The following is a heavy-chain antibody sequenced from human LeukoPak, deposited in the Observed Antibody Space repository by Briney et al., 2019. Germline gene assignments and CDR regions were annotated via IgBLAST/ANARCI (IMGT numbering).Heavy chain of an antibody. J-gene: IGHJ5*02. CDR1: GFSLSTSGVG. CDR3: APATTYNWFDP. V-gene: IGHV2-5*02. D-gene: IGHD4-17*01. CDR2: IYWDDDK. Sequence: SGPTLVKPTQTLTLTCTSSGFSLSTSGVGVGWIRQPPGKALEWLALIYWDDDKRYSPSLKSRLTITKDTSKNQVVLTMTNMDPVDTATYYCAPATTYNWFDPWGQGTLVTVSS.